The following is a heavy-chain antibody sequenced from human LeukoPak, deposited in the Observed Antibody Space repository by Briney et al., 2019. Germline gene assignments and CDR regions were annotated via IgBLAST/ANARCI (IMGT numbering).Heavy chain of an antibody. Sequence: SETPSLTCTVSGGSISSSSYYWGWIRQPPGKGLEWIGSIYYSGSTYYNPSLKSRVTISVDTSKNQFSLKLSSVTAADTAVYYCAREHTVAAAGTGNWFDPWGQGTLVTVSS. CDR2: IYYSGST. V-gene: IGHV4-39*07. D-gene: IGHD6-13*01. J-gene: IGHJ5*02. CDR3: AREHTVAAAGTGNWFDP. CDR1: GGSISSSSYY.